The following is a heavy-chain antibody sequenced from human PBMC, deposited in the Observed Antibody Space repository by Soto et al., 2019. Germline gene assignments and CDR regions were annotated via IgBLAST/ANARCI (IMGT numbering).Heavy chain of an antibody. J-gene: IGHJ6*02. CDR2: VSNTGKT. Sequence: ETLSLTCNVSGDSVTSSSYFWSWLRQPPGKGLEWIGYVSNTGKTKYNPSLKSRVTMSVDTSKNQFSLKLTSVTAADTAVYFCAREWQLLPYYVINVWGQGTTVTVSS. D-gene: IGHD1-1*01. CDR3: AREWQLLPYYVINV. V-gene: IGHV4-61*01. CDR1: GDSVTSSSYF.